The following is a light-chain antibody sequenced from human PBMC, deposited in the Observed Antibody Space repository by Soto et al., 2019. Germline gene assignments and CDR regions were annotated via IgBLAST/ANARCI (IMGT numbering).Light chain of an antibody. J-gene: IGLJ3*02. CDR2: DVT. V-gene: IGLV2-14*03. CDR3: PSYTTRSPYLV. CDR1: SSDVGGYNY. Sequence: QSALTQPASVSGSPGQSITISCTGTSSDVGGYNYVSWYQHHPGKAPKLMIYDVTNRPSGVSNRFSGSKSGNTAYLPISGLPAEDEAYYYCPSYTTRSPYLVFRGGTKVPVL.